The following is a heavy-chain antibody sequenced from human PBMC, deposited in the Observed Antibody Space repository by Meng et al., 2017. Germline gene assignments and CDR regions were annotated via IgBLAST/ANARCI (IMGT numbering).Heavy chain of an antibody. Sequence: SGPTLVTPTQTLTLTCTFSGFSLRTSGMRVSWIRQPPWKDLEWLARIYWDDDKFYSTSLKTRLTISKDTSKNQVVLTMTNMDPVDTATYYCARMGDYYDISGYYGNDAFDIWGQGTMVTVSS. CDR3: ARMGDYYDISGYYGNDAFDI. V-gene: IGHV2-70*04. CDR1: GFSLRTSGMR. D-gene: IGHD3-22*01. CDR2: IYWDDDK. J-gene: IGHJ3*02.